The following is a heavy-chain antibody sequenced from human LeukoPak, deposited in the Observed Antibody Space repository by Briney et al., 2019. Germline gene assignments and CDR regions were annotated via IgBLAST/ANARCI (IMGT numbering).Heavy chain of an antibody. V-gene: IGHV5-51*03. J-gene: IGHJ4*02. CDR2: IYPGDSDT. CDR3: ARLPYYDDSSCYYYGWFYFDY. Sequence: KPGESLKISCKGSGYSFTSYWIGWVRQMPGKGLEWMGTIYPGDSDTRYSPSFQGQVTISADKSISTAYLQWSSLKASDTAMYYCARLPYYDDSSCYYYGWFYFDYWGQGTLVIVSS. D-gene: IGHD3-22*01. CDR1: GYSFTSYW.